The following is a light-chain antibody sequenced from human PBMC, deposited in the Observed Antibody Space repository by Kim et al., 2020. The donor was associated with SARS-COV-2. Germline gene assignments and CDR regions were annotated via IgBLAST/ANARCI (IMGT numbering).Light chain of an antibody. CDR1: QSVGKS. Sequence: DIVMTQSPATLSVSPGERATLSCRASQSVGKSLAWYQQIRGRAPRLLMYGAFTRATGVPARFSGSGSGTDFTLTISSLQSEDFAVYFCQQYSKWPHTFGKGTKLEI. J-gene: IGKJ2*01. CDR3: QQYSKWPHT. V-gene: IGKV3-15*01. CDR2: GAF.